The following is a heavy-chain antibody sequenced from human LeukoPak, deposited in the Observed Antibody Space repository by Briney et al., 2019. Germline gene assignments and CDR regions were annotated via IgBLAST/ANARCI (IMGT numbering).Heavy chain of an antibody. D-gene: IGHD4-17*01. J-gene: IGHJ3*02. Sequence: SQTLSLTCAVSGGSISSGGYYWSWIRQPPGKGLEWIGYIYHSGSTYYNPSLKSRVTISVDRSKNQFSLKLSSVTAADTAVYYCARAGATTVFDIWGQGTMVTVSS. CDR3: ARAGATTVFDI. CDR1: GGSISSGGYY. CDR2: IYHSGST. V-gene: IGHV4-30-2*01.